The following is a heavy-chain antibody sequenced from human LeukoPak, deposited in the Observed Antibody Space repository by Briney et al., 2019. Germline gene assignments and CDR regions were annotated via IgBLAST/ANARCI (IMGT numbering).Heavy chain of an antibody. D-gene: IGHD7-27*01. V-gene: IGHV5-10-1*01. J-gene: IGHJ5*02. CDR1: GYSFTSYW. Sequence: GESLKISCKGSGYSFTSYWISWVRQMPGKGLEWMGRIDPSDSYTNYSPSFQGHVTISADKSISTAYLQWSNLKASDTTMYYCSILGTWFDPWGQGTLVTVSS. CDR3: SILGTWFDP. CDR2: IDPSDSYT.